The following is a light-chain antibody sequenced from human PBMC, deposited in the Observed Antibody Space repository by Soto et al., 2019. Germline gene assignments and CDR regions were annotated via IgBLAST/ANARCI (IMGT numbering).Light chain of an antibody. V-gene: IGKV3-20*01. CDR1: QNVPSIY. CDR2: GAS. CDR3: QQYVTSHT. J-gene: IGKJ2*01. Sequence: EIVLTQSPGSLSLSPGERATLSCRASQNVPSIYLAWYQQKPGQAPRLLIYGASSRATGIPDRFVGSGSGTDFTLTISILDPEDFAVYYCQQYVTSHTFGQGTKVEI.